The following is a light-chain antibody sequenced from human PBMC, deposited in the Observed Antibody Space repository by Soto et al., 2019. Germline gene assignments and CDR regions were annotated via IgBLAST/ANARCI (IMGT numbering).Light chain of an antibody. J-gene: IGKJ4*01. CDR2: GAS. Sequence: EILMTQSPLTLPVSPGEGATLSCRASQNINSNLAWYQQRPGQAPRVLIYGASSRASGIPDRFSGSGSGTDFTLTINRLEHDDFAVYYCQQYKDLPPLPFGGGTRVESK. V-gene: IGKV3D-15*01. CDR3: QQYKDLPPLP. CDR1: QNINSN.